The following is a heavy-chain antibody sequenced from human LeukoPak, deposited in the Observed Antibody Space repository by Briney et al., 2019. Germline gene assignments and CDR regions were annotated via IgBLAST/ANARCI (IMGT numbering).Heavy chain of an antibody. CDR3: ARRGGYYGSGDYYYMDV. Sequence: PSETLSLTCTVSGGSISTSNYYWGWIRQPPGKGPEWIGEINHSGSTNYNPSLKSRVTISVDTSKNQFSLKLSSVTAADTAVYYCARRGGYYGSGDYYYMDVWGKGTTVTISS. J-gene: IGHJ6*03. CDR1: GGSISTSNYY. V-gene: IGHV4-39*07. D-gene: IGHD3-10*01. CDR2: INHSGST.